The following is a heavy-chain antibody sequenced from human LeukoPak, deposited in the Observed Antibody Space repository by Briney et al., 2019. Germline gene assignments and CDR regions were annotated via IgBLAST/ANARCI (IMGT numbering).Heavy chain of an antibody. V-gene: IGHV3-30-3*01. CDR2: ISFDGSNK. J-gene: IGHJ4*02. CDR3: VRNPYGDYYFDY. D-gene: IGHD4-17*01. Sequence: GSLRLSCAAPGFNFGIHAMHWVRQAPGKGLEWVAVISFDGSNKYYADSVKGRFTISRDNSKNTLYLQMNSLRPEDTAVYYCVRNPYGDYYFDYWGQGTLVTVSS. CDR1: GFNFGIHA.